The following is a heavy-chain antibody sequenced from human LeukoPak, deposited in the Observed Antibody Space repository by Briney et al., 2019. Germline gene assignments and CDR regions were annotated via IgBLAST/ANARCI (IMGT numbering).Heavy chain of an antibody. CDR1: GFTFSSYS. V-gene: IGHV3-21*01. J-gene: IGHJ4*02. CDR2: ISSGSSYI. CDR3: ARDSAGPIDY. Sequence: GGSLRLSCAASGFTFSSYSMNWVRQAPGKGLEWVSSISSGSSYIYYADSVKGRFTISRDNAKNSLYLQMNSLRAEDTAVYYCARDSAGPIDYWGQGTLVTVSS.